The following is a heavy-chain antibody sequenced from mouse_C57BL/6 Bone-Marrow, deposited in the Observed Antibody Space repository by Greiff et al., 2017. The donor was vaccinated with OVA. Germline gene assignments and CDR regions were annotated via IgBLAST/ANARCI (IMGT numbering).Heavy chain of an antibody. CDR2: IRNKANGYTT. CDR3: ERYGGYHWYFDV. J-gene: IGHJ1*03. V-gene: IGHV7-3*01. Sequence: EVKLVESGGGLVQPGGSLSLSCAASGFTFTDYYMSWVRQPPGKALEWLGFIRNKANGYTTEYSASVKGRFTISSDNSQSILYLQMNALRAEDSATYDCERYGGYHWYFDVWGTGTTVTVSS. D-gene: IGHD2-2*01. CDR1: GFTFTDYY.